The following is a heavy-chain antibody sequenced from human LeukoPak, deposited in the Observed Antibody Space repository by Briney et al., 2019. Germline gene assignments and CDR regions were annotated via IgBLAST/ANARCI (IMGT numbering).Heavy chain of an antibody. J-gene: IGHJ4*02. V-gene: IGHV4-39*01. D-gene: IGHD5-18*01. CDR2: IYYSGST. Sequence: PSETLSLTCTVSGGSISSSSYYWGWIRQPPGKGLEWIGSIYYSGSTYYNPSLKSRVTISVDTSKNQFSLKLSSVTAADTAVYYCAKTESEIQLWPPFDYWGQGTLVTVSS. CDR3: AKTESEIQLWPPFDY. CDR1: GGSISSSSYY.